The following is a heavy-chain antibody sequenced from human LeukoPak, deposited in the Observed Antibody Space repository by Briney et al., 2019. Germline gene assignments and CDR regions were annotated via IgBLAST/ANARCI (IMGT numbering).Heavy chain of an antibody. V-gene: IGHV3-49*04. CDR1: GFTFGDYG. Sequence: GGSLRLSCITSGFTFGDYGLSWVRQAPGKGLEWVGFIRSKAYGATTEYAASLKDRFTISRDDSKSIAYLQVNSLKTEDTAVYYCTRILLKWELPGSDAFGIWGEGTMVAVSS. CDR2: IRSKAYGATT. J-gene: IGHJ3*02. D-gene: IGHD1-26*01. CDR3: TRILLKWELPGSDAFGI.